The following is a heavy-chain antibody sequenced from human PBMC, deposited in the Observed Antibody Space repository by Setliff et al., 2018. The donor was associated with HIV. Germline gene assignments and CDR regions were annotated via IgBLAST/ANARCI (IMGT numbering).Heavy chain of an antibody. CDR3: ARHRDGGTYPLDY. CDR1: GGSISSGDYY. Sequence: PSETLSLTCTVSGGSISSGDYYWSWIRQPPGKGLEWIGYIYYSGSTYYNPSLKSRVTISVDTSKKQFSLKLSSVTAADTAVYYCARHRDGGTYPLDYWGQGTLVTVSS. J-gene: IGHJ4*02. CDR2: IYYSGST. D-gene: IGHD1-26*01. V-gene: IGHV4-30-4*08.